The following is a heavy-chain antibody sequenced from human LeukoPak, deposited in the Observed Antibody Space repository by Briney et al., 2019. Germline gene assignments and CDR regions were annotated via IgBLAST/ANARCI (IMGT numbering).Heavy chain of an antibody. CDR3: ARPLSVEQWLVFDY. D-gene: IGHD6-19*01. CDR1: VFTFSNYD. V-gene: IGHV3-30-3*01. Sequence: GGSLRLSCAASVFTFSNYDMNRVRQAPGKGLEWVAVISSDGSNKYYADSVKGRFTISRDNSKNTLYLQMNSLRAEDTAVYYCARPLSVEQWLVFDYWGQGTLVTVSS. CDR2: ISSDGSNK. J-gene: IGHJ4*02.